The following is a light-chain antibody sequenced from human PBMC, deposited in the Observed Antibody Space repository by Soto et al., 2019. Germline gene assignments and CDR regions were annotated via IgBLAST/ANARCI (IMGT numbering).Light chain of an antibody. J-gene: IGLJ1*01. CDR2: EVS. CDR3: SSYKSISTYV. V-gene: IGLV2-14*01. Sequence: QSALTQPASVSGSPGQSITISCTGSTSDVGGFNYVSWYQHHPGKAPKIMIYEVSYRPSGVSNRFSGSKSGKTASLTISGLQAEGEADYYCSSYKSISTYVFGTGTKVTVL. CDR1: TSDVGGFNY.